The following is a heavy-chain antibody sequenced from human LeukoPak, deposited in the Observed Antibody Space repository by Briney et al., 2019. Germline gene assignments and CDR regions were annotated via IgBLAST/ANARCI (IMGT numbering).Heavy chain of an antibody. CDR1: GFTFSSYS. Sequence: GGSLRLSCAASGFTFSSYSMNWVRQAPGKGLEWVSSISSSSSYIYYADSVKGRFTISRDNAKNSLYLQMNSLRAEDTAVYYCARGEWELPSDYWGQGTLVTVSS. J-gene: IGHJ4*02. CDR3: ARGEWELPSDY. V-gene: IGHV3-21*01. CDR2: ISSSSSYI. D-gene: IGHD1-26*01.